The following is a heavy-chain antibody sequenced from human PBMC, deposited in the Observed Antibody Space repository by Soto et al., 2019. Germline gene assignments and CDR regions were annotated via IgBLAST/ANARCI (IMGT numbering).Heavy chain of an antibody. CDR3: ARHRGLFKGTNWFDP. Sequence: SETLSLTCTVSGGSISSYYWSWIRQPPGKGLEWIGYIYYSGSTNYNPSLKSRVTISVDTSKNQFSLKLSSVTAADTAVYYCARHRGLFKGTNWFDPWGQGTLVTVYS. V-gene: IGHV4-59*08. D-gene: IGHD3-16*01. J-gene: IGHJ5*02. CDR1: GGSISSYY. CDR2: IYYSGST.